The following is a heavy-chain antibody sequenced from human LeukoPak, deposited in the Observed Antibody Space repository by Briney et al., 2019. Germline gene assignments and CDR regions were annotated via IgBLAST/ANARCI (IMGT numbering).Heavy chain of an antibody. CDR1: GYTFTGYY. V-gene: IGHV1-2*02. D-gene: IGHD1-26*01. Sequence: AASVKVSCKASGYTFTGYYMHWVRQAPGQGLEWMGWINPNSGGTNYAQKFQGRVTMTRDTSISTAYMELSRLRSDDTAVYYCARVEGGSYKNWYFDLWGRGTLVTVSS. J-gene: IGHJ2*01. CDR2: INPNSGGT. CDR3: ARVEGGSYKNWYFDL.